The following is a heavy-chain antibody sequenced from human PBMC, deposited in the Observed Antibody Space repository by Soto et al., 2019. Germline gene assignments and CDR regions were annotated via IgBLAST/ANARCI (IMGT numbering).Heavy chain of an antibody. CDR3: ARDGSYGPGGFDI. J-gene: IGHJ3*02. CDR1: CYTFTSYG. D-gene: IGHD5-18*01. V-gene: IGHV1-18*01. Sequence: GAPVKVSSNASCYTFTSYGISCLRQAPGQGLEWMGWISAYNGNTNYAQKLQGRVTMTTDTSTSTAYLELSSLRSEDTAVYYCARDGSYGPGGFDIWGPGTMVTVSS. CDR2: ISAYNGNT.